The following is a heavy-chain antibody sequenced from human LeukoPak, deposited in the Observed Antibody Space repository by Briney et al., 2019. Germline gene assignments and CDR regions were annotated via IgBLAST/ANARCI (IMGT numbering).Heavy chain of an antibody. J-gene: IGHJ6*02. Sequence: SETLSLTCTVSGGSISSYYWSWIRQPAGKGLEWIGRIYTSGSTNYNPSLKSRVTMSVDTSKNQSSLKLSSVTAADTAVYYCARGIWFGELFDYYGMDVWGQGTTVTVSS. V-gene: IGHV4-4*07. D-gene: IGHD3-10*01. CDR2: IYTSGST. CDR3: ARGIWFGELFDYYGMDV. CDR1: GGSISSYY.